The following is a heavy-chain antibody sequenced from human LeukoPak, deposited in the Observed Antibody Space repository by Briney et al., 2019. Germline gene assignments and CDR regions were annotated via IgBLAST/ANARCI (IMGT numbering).Heavy chain of an antibody. Sequence: PGGSLRLSCAASGFTFSSYSMNWVRQAPGKGPEWVSYTSSSSSTIYYADSVKGRFTISRDNSKDTLYLQMNSLRAEDTAVYYCAKVIPIVVVPAATGDADYWGQGTLVTVSS. CDR2: TSSSSSTI. CDR3: AKVIPIVVVPAATGDADY. D-gene: IGHD2-2*01. V-gene: IGHV3-48*01. J-gene: IGHJ4*02. CDR1: GFTFSSYS.